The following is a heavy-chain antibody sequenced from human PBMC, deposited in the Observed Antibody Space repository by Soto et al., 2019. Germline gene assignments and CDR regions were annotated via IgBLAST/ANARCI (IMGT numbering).Heavy chain of an antibody. CDR1: GFTFSDHA. CDR2: GRGDFVTT. CDR3: VKEGKMGIEGFDF. J-gene: IGHJ4*02. V-gene: IGHV3-23*01. Sequence: EVQLLESGGGLVQPGESLRLSCATSGFTFSDHAMHWVRQAPGEGLEWLSGGRGDFVTTPYADSVKGRFTISRDNSKNTLYLQMNSLRAEDTARYYCVKEGKMGIEGFDFWGQGTLVTVSS. D-gene: IGHD7-27*01.